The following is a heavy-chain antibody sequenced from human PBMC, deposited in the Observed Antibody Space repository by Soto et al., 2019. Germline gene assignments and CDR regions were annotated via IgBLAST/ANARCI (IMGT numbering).Heavy chain of an antibody. CDR1: GGSISSGGYY. Sequence: QVQLQESGPGLVKPSQTLSLTCTVSGGSISSGGYYWSWIRQHPGKGLEWIGYIYYSGSTYYNPSLMSRVTISVDTSKNQFSLKMSSVTAVDTAVYYCVSVRGVNYFDYWGQGTLVTVSS. J-gene: IGHJ4*02. V-gene: IGHV4-31*03. CDR3: VSVRGVNYFDY. D-gene: IGHD3-10*01. CDR2: IYYSGST.